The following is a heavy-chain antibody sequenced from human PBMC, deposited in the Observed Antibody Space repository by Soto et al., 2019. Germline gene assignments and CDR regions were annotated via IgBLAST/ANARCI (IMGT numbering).Heavy chain of an antibody. D-gene: IGHD6-19*01. J-gene: IGHJ6*02. CDR1: GFTLSSYS. CDR3: ARDKLSSGWYGVTIDYYYYGMDV. V-gene: IGHV3-21*01. CDR2: ISSSSSYI. Sequence: RRLSCPASGFTLSSYSMNWVRQAPGKGLEWVSSISSSSSYIYYADSVKGRFTISRDNAKNSLYLQMNSLRAEDTAVYYCARDKLSSGWYGVTIDYYYYGMDVWGQGPTVTVSS.